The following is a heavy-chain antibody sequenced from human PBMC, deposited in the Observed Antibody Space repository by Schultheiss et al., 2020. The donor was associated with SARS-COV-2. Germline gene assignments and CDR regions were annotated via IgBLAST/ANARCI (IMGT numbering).Heavy chain of an antibody. CDR1: GGSITSDIYY. CDR2: ISSTGST. V-gene: IGHV4-39*01. CDR3: ARHGNQWLDYFDY. D-gene: IGHD6-19*01. J-gene: IGHJ4*02. Sequence: GSLRLSCTVSGGSITSDIYYWAWIRQSPVKGLEWIASISSTGSTHDNPSLRSRVAISVDTFKNQFSLRLRSVSAADTAAYYCARHGNQWLDYFDYWGQGTLVTVSS.